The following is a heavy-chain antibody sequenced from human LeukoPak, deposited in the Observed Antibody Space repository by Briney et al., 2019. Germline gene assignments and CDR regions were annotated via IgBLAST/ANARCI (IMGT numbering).Heavy chain of an antibody. CDR3: AAAGPTLLWFGEEYYYGMDV. V-gene: IGHV4-4*07. J-gene: IGHJ6*02. CDR1: GGSISSYY. CDR2: IYTSGST. D-gene: IGHD3-10*01. Sequence: SETLSLTCTVSGGSISSYYWSWIRQPAGKGLEWIGRIYTSGSTNYNPSLKSRVTMSVDTSKNQFSLKLSSVTAADTAVYYCAAAGPTLLWFGEEYYYGMDVWGQGTTVTVSS.